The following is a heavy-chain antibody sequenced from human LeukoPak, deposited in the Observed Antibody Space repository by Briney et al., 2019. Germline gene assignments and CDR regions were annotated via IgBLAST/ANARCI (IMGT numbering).Heavy chain of an antibody. J-gene: IGHJ6*02. D-gene: IGHD4-11*01. CDR2: IYYSGST. V-gene: IGHV4-30-4*01. CDR1: GGSISSGDYY. Sequence: SETLSLTCTVSGGSISSGDYYWSWIRQPPGKGLEWIGYIYYSGSTYYNPSLKSRVTISVDTSKNQFSLKLSSVTAADTAVYYCARDLSTDSNYAYGMDVWGQGTTVTVSS. CDR3: ARDLSTDSNYAYGMDV.